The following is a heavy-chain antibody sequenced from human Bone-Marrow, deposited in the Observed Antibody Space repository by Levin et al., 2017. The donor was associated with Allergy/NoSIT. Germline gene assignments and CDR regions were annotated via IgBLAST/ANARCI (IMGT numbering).Heavy chain of an antibody. CDR3: ASDPSGRGMDV. Sequence: PGGSLRLSCAASGFALSTYDVQWIRQDAGKHFERVSVIGTAGDTHNADSVKGRFTIPREKAKISVYLQINSLRGDGTAVYYCASDPSGRGMDVWGQGTTVTVSS. J-gene: IGHJ6*02. D-gene: IGHD6-19*01. CDR1: GFALSTYD. V-gene: IGHV3-13*01. CDR2: IGTAGDT.